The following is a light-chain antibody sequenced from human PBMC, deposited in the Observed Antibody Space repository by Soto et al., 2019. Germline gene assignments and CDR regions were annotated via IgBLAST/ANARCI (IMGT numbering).Light chain of an antibody. Sequence: DIQMTQSPPTLSASVGDRVTITCRASQSISSWLAWYQQRPGKAPNLLIYDVSSLESGVPSRFSGSGSGTEFTLTISSLQPDDFATYYCQQYTNSPWTFGQGTKV. V-gene: IGKV1-5*01. CDR3: QQYTNSPWT. CDR1: QSISSW. J-gene: IGKJ1*01. CDR2: DVS.